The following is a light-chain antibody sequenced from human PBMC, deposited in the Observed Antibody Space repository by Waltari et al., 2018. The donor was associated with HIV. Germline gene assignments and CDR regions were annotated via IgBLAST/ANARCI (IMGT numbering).Light chain of an antibody. CDR1: SSDVGAYNY. CDR3: SSYTSSSTVV. J-gene: IGLJ2*01. V-gene: IGLV2-14*03. CDR2: DVS. Sequence: QSALTQPASVSGSPGQSITISCTGTSSDVGAYNYVSWYQLHPGKAPKLIIYDVSNRPSGVSDRVSGSKSANTASLTISGLQAEDEAHYYCSSYTSSSTVVFGGGTKLTVL.